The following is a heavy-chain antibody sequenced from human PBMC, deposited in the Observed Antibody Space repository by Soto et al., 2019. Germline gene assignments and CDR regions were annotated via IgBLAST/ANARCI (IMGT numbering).Heavy chain of an antibody. J-gene: IGHJ4*02. CDR2: IDPSDSYT. CDR1: GYSFTSYW. CDR3: ARLQPAAGDNDLTFDY. D-gene: IGHD6-13*01. V-gene: IGHV5-10-1*01. Sequence: GESLKISCKGSGYSFTSYWISWVRQMPGKGLEWMGRIDPSDSYTNYSPSFQGHVTISADKSICTAYLQWSSLKASDTAMYYCARLQPAAGDNDLTFDYWGQGTLVTVSS.